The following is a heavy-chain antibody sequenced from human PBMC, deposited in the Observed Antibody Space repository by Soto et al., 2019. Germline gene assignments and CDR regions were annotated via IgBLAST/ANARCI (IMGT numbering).Heavy chain of an antibody. D-gene: IGHD6-19*01. CDR3: ARSVAVPGAHIDY. CDR2: VYYTGST. V-gene: IGHV4-59*01. J-gene: IGHJ4*02. Sequence: SETLSLTCSVSGGSISGSYWSWIRQSPGKGLEWLGYVYYTGSTNYSPSLRSRVSISVDTSKNEFSLRLSSLTAADTAVYFCARSVAVPGAHIDYWGQGTQVTVSS. CDR1: GGSISGSY.